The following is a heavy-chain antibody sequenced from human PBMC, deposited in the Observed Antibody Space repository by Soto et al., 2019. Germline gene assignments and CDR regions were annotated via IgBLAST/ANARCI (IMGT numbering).Heavy chain of an antibody. J-gene: IGHJ4*02. CDR1: GYTFTSYG. V-gene: IGHV1-18*04. D-gene: IGHD4-17*01. CDR2: ISAYNGNT. CDR3: ARELNSWYGGYYFDY. Sequence: ASVKVSCKASGYTFTSYGISWVRQAPGQGLEWMGWISAYNGNTNYAQKLQGRVTMTTDTSTSTAYMELRSLRSDDTAVYYCARELNSWYGGYYFDYWGQGTLVTVSS.